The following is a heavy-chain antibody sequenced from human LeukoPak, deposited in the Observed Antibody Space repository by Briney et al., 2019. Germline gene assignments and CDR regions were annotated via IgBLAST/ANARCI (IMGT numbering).Heavy chain of an antibody. V-gene: IGHV3-23*01. CDR1: GFTFSSSA. CDR3: AKDETEVAATLSDY. J-gene: IGHJ4*02. D-gene: IGHD2-15*01. CDR2: ISGSGGST. Sequence: PGGSLRLSCAASGFTFSSSAMSWVRQAPGKGLEWVSAISGSGGSTYYADSVKGRFTISRDNSKNTLYLQMNSLRAEGTAVYYCAKDETEVAATLSDYWGQGTLVTVSS.